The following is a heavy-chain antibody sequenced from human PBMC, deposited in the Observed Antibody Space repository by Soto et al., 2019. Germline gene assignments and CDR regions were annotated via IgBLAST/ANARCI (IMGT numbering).Heavy chain of an antibody. Sequence: QVQLVQSGAEVKKPGSSVKVSCKASGGTFSSYTISWVRQAPGQGLEWMGRIIPILGIANYAQKFQGRVTITADKSTSTAYMELSSLRSEDTAVYYCARVSRSWYFAQFDCWGQGTLVTVSS. V-gene: IGHV1-69*02. J-gene: IGHJ4*02. CDR3: ARVSRSWYFAQFDC. CDR1: GGTFSSYT. CDR2: IIPILGIA. D-gene: IGHD6-13*01.